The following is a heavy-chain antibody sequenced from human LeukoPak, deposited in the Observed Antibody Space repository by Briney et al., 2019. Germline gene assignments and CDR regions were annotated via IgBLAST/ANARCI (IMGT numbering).Heavy chain of an antibody. CDR1: GVSISNFH. D-gene: IGHD6-19*01. V-gene: IGHV4-59*01. J-gene: IGHJ4*02. CDR2: IHYSGTT. CDR3: VRDGGSGWTDFDY. Sequence: SETLSLTCTVSGVSISNFHWNWVSQPPGKGLEWIGNIHYSGTTHYNPSLKSRVTISLDTSKNQFSLNLSSVTAADTAVYYCVRDGGSGWTDFDYWGQGTLVTVSS.